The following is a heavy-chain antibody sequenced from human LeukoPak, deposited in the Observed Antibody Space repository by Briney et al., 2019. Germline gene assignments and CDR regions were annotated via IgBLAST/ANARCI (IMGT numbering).Heavy chain of an antibody. CDR3: AKDQAGKWLAPKNAFDI. D-gene: IGHD3-22*01. V-gene: IGHV3-11*01. CDR2: ISSSGSTI. Sequence: GGSLRLSCAASGFTFSDYYMSWIRQAPGKGLEWVSYISSSGSTIYYADSVKGRFTISRDNAKNSLYLQMNSLRAEDTAVYYCAKDQAGKWLAPKNAFDIWGQGTMVTVSS. J-gene: IGHJ3*02. CDR1: GFTFSDYY.